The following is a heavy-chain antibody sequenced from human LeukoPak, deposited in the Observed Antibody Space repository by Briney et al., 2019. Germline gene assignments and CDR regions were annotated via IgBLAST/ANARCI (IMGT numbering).Heavy chain of an antibody. J-gene: IGHJ4*02. Sequence: GGSLRLSCAVSGFTFRNYWMSWVRQAPGKGLEWVANINHDGSVKYYVDSVKGRFTISRDNAKNSLYLQTNSLRAEDTAVYFCARDESYSSDYWGQGTLVTVSS. CDR2: INHDGSVK. CDR1: GFTFRNYW. D-gene: IGHD6-13*01. V-gene: IGHV3-7*03. CDR3: ARDESYSSDY.